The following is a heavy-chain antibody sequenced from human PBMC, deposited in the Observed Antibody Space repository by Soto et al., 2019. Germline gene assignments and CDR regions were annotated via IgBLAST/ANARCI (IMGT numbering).Heavy chain of an antibody. CDR2: IIPIFGTA. V-gene: IGHV1-69*13. CDR1: GGTFSSYS. J-gene: IGHJ4*02. D-gene: IGHD6-6*01. CDR3: AIEYSSSPPDYPIGY. Sequence: VKVSCKASGGTFSSYSISWVRQAPGQGLEWMGGIIPIFGTANYAQKFQGRVTITADESTSTAYMELSSLRSEDTAVYYCAIEYSSSPPDYPIGYWGQGTLVTVSS.